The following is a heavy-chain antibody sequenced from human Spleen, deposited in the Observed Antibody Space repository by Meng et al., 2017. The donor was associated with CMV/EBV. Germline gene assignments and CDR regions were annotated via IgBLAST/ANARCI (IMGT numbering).Heavy chain of an antibody. J-gene: IGHJ3*01. V-gene: IGHV4-38-2*02. Sequence: SETLSLTCTVSGSPINSGVFWGWVRQPPGKGLEWIGTFYHSESIYYNPSLRSRVTMSADTSKNQFSLRLTSVTAADTAVYYCARGGTRWDSPPFDAFDVWGQGTMVTVSS. CDR2: FYHSESI. CDR1: GSPINSGVF. CDR3: ARGGTRWDSPPFDAFDV. D-gene: IGHD1-26*01.